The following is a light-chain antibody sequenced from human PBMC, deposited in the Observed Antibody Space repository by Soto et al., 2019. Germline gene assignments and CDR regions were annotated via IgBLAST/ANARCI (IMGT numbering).Light chain of an antibody. CDR2: DAS. Sequence: DIQMTQSPSTLSASVGDRVTITCRANQSISDWLAWYQQKPGKAPKLLIYDASNLESGVQSRFSGSGSGTEFTLTISSLQPDDFATYYCQQYNSSPLTFGGGTKMEIK. V-gene: IGKV1-5*01. CDR3: QQYNSSPLT. CDR1: QSISDW. J-gene: IGKJ4*01.